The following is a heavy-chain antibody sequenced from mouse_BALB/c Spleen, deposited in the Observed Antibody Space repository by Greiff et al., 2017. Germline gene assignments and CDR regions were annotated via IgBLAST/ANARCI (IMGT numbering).Heavy chain of an antibody. CDR2: IWGGGST. D-gene: IGHD2-2*01. CDR3: AKQWDGYGSWFAY. CDR1: GFSLTDYG. J-gene: IGHJ3*01. Sequence: VQLVESGPGLVAPSQSLSITCTVSGFSLTDYGVSWIRQPPGKGLEWLGVIWGGGSTYYNSALKSRLSISKDNSKSQVFLKMNSLQTDDTAMYYCAKQWDGYGSWFAYWGQGTLVTVSA. V-gene: IGHV2-6-5*01.